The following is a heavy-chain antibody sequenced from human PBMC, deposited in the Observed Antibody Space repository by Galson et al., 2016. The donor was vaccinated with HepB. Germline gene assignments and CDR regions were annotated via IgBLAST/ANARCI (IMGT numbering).Heavy chain of an antibody. CDR1: GYTYTDYY. CDR2: INSNSGEA. D-gene: IGHD2-2*01. V-gene: IGHV1-2*06. J-gene: IGHJ5*02. Sequence: SVKVSCKASGYTYTDYYVHWVRQAPGLGLEWMGRINSNSGEANYAQRFQGRFTMTRDTSISTTYMEMSRLRSDDTAIYYCVRGDIVVAPAEYNWFDPWGQGTLVTVSS. CDR3: VRGDIVVAPAEYNWFDP.